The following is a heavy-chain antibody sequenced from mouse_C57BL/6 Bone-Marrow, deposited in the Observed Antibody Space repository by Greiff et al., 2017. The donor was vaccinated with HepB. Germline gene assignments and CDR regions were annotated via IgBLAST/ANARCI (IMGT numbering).Heavy chain of an antibody. D-gene: IGHD2-1*01. CDR1: GYTFTSYW. J-gene: IGHJ3*01. V-gene: IGHV1-72*01. CDR3: ARGGYGNPAWFAY. Sequence: QVQLKQPGAELVKPGASVKLSCKASGYTFTSYWMHWVKQRPGRGLEWIGRIDPNSGGTKYNEKFKSKATLTVDKPSSTAYMQLSSLTSEDSAVYYCARGGYGNPAWFAYWGQGTLVTVSA. CDR2: IDPNSGGT.